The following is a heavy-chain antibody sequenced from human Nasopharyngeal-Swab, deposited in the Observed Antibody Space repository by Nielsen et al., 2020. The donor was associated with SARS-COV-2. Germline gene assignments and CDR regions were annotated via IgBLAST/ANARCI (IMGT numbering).Heavy chain of an antibody. CDR1: GYTFTGYY. V-gene: IGHV1-2*04. CDR3: ARSASGSYYHWFDP. CDR2: INPNSGGT. J-gene: IGHJ5*02. Sequence: ASVKVSCKASGYTFTGYYMHWVRQAPGQGLGWMGWINPNSGGTNYAQKFQGWVTMTRDTSISTAYMELSRLRSDDTAVYYCARSASGSYYHWFDPWGQGTLVTVSS. D-gene: IGHD1-26*01.